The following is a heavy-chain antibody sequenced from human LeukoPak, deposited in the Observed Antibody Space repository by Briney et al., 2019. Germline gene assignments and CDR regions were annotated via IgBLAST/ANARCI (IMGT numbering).Heavy chain of an antibody. Sequence: GGSLRLSCAPSGFTFSDYYMSWIRQAPGKGLGWVSYISSSGSYTNYADSVKGRFTISRDNAKNSLYLQMNSLRAEDTAVYYCARVRTLDDYGDYFDYWGQGTLVTVSS. CDR1: GFTFSDYY. CDR2: ISSSGSYT. CDR3: ARVRTLDDYGDYFDY. V-gene: IGHV3-11*06. J-gene: IGHJ4*02. D-gene: IGHD4-17*01.